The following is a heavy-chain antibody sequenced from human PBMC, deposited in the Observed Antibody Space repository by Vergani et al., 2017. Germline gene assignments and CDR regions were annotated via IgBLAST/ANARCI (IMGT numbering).Heavy chain of an antibody. CDR2: ISSSSSYI. V-gene: IGHV3-21*01. J-gene: IGHJ6*02. D-gene: IGHD2-8*01. Sequence: EVQLVESGGGLVKPGGSLRLSCAASGFTFSSYSMNWVRQAPGKGLEWVSSISSSSSYIYYADSVKGRFTISRDNAKNSLYLQMNSLRAEDTAVYYCAKRGYCTNGVCSVGDYYGMDVWGQGTTVTVSS. CDR3: AKRGYCTNGVCSVGDYYGMDV. CDR1: GFTFSSYS.